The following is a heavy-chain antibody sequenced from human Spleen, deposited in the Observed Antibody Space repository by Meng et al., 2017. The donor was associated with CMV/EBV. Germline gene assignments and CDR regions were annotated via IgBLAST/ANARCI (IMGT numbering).Heavy chain of an antibody. D-gene: IGHD3-22*01. J-gene: IGHJ4*02. Sequence: WVRQAPGKGPEWLSSISSSSSYIYHADSMKGRFTISRDNAKNSLYLQMNSLRAEDTAVYYCARDLAPQSDYYDSSGYYYLPKGFDYWGQGTLVTVSS. CDR3: ARDLAPQSDYYDSSGYYYLPKGFDY. CDR2: ISSSSSYI. V-gene: IGHV3-21*01.